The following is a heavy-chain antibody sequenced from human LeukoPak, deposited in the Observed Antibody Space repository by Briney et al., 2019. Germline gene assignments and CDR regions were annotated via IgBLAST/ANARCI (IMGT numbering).Heavy chain of an antibody. J-gene: IGHJ4*02. D-gene: IGHD6-19*01. CDR1: GFTFRSYE. Sequence: PGGSLRLSCAASGFTFRSYEMSWVRQAPGKGLEWVANIKQDGSEKYYVDSVKGRFTISRDNAKNSLYLQMNSLRAEDTAVYYCAREDGSGWAFDYWGQGTLVTVSS. V-gene: IGHV3-7*01. CDR2: IKQDGSEK. CDR3: AREDGSGWAFDY.